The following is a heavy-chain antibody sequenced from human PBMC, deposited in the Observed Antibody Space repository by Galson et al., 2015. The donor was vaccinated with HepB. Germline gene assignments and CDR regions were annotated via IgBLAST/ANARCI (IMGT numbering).Heavy chain of an antibody. D-gene: IGHD1-26*01. J-gene: IGHJ6*02. CDR3: ARESGSYKTPPTFHYYYYGMDV. CDR1: GFTFSDYY. Sequence: SLRLSCAASGFTFSDYYMSWIRQAPGKGLEWVSYISSSSSYTNYADSVKGRFTISRDNAKNSLYLQMNSLRAEDTAVYYCARESGSYKTPPTFHYYYYGMDVWGQGTLVTVSS. CDR2: ISSSSSYT. V-gene: IGHV3-11*06.